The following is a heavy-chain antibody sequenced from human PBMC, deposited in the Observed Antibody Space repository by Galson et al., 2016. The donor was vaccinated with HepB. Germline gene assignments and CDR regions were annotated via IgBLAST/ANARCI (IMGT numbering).Heavy chain of an antibody. V-gene: IGHV3-23*01. J-gene: IGHJ4*02. D-gene: IGHD3-16*01. CDR3: ARDTSWVLDF. CDR1: GFSFSSYA. Sequence: SLRLSCAASGFSFSSYAMCWVRQAPGKGLEWVSAIVDSGVTTYYADSVRGRFTISRDNSKSTLDLQMNILRAEDTAVYYCARDTSWVLDFWDQGTLRTVSS. CDR2: IVDSGVTT.